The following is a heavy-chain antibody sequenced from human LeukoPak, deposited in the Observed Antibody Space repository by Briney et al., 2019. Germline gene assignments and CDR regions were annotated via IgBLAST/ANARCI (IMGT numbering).Heavy chain of an antibody. CDR1: GGSISNPSYY. J-gene: IGHJ5*02. V-gene: IGHV4-39*01. Sequence: LETLSLPCSVSGGSISNPSYYWDWIRQPPGKGLEWIGNIYFSGSPYYNPSLKSRVTISVDTSKNQFSLKLTSVTAADTAVYYCARRGNHNYVWFDPWGQGTLVTVSS. CDR2: IYFSGSP. CDR3: ARRGNHNYVWFDP. D-gene: IGHD1-1*01.